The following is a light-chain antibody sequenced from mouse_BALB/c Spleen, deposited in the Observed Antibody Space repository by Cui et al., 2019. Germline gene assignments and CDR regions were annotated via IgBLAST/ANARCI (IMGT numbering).Light chain of an antibody. V-gene: IGKV19-93*01. CDR3: RQYNNLWT. J-gene: IGKJ1*01. CDR1: QDIKKN. Sequence: DMHMANYPYTLSTSLGGKVTITRKASQDIKKNIAWYKNKPGQAPRLLINYKSTLQPGIPSRFRGRGSGRDYSFSISNLEPEDMATYYCRQYNNLWTFGGGTKLEIK. CDR2: YKS.